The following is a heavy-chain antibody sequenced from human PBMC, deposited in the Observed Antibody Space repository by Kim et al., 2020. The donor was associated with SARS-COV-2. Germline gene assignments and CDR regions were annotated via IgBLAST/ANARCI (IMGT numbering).Heavy chain of an antibody. CDR2: INPSGGST. CDR1: GYTFTSYY. D-gene: IGHD5-12*01. CDR3: ARDLTTTDGYRDYYYGMDV. V-gene: IGHV1-46*01. Sequence: ASVKVSCKASGYTFTSYYMHWVRQAPGQGLEWMGIINPSGGSTSYAQKFQGRVTMTRDTSTSTAYMELSSLRSEDTAVYYCARDLTTTDGYRDYYYGMDVWGQGTTVTVSS. J-gene: IGHJ6*02.